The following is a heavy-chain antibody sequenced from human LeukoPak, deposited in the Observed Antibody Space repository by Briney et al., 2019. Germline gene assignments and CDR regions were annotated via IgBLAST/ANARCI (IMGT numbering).Heavy chain of an antibody. J-gene: IGHJ6*02. Sequence: SETLSLTCAVSGGSISSGGYSWSWTRQPPGKGLEWIGYIYLSGSTHYNPSLKSRVTISVDRSKNQFSLKLSSVTAADTAVYYCARDRGFNYGMDVWGQGTTVTVSS. V-gene: IGHV4-30-2*01. CDR3: ARDRGFNYGMDV. CDR2: IYLSGST. D-gene: IGHD3-10*01. CDR1: GGSISSGGYS.